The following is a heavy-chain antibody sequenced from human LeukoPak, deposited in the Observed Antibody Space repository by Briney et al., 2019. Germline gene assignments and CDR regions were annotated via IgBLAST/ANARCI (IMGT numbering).Heavy chain of an antibody. Sequence: GGSLRLSCAASAFTFSSHAMHWVRQAPGKGLEWVAVISYDGSDKYYTDSVKGRFTISRDNSKNTLYLQMNSLRGEDTTVYYCASESGTYYGFDYWGQGTLVTVSS. CDR1: AFTFSSHA. CDR2: ISYDGSDK. D-gene: IGHD1-26*01. J-gene: IGHJ4*02. CDR3: ASESGTYYGFDY. V-gene: IGHV3-30*04.